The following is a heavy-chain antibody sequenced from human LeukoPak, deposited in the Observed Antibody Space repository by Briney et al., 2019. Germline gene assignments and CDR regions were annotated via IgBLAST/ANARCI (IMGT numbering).Heavy chain of an antibody. V-gene: IGHV3-9*01. J-gene: IGHJ4*02. Sequence: GGSLRLSCAASGFTFDDYAMHWVRQAPGKGLEWVSGISWNSGSIGYADSVKGRFTISRDNAKNSLYLQMNSLRAEDTAVYYCISGYSLDYWGQGTLVTVSS. CDR1: GFTFDDYA. CDR3: ISGYSLDY. D-gene: IGHD3-22*01. CDR2: ISWNSGSI.